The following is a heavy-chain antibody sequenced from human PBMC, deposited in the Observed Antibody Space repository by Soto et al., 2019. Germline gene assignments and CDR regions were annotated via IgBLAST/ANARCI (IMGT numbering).Heavy chain of an antibody. CDR1: GFIFSRYG. V-gene: IGHV3-30*18. Sequence: ESGGGVVQPGTSLRLSCEASGFIFSRYGMHWVRQAPGKGLEWVAVISYDGSNKYYAESGKGRFIISRDKSENTLYLQMNSLRAEDTAVYYCAKDLGSGKPYYYYAMDVWGQGTTVTVSS. J-gene: IGHJ6*02. D-gene: IGHD3-10*01. CDR2: ISYDGSNK. CDR3: AKDLGSGKPYYYYAMDV.